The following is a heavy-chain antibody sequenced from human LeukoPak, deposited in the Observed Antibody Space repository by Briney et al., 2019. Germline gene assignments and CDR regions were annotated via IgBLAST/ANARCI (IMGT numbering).Heavy chain of an antibody. CDR1: GFTFSSSA. D-gene: IGHD5-24*01. Sequence: AGGSLRLSCAASGFTFSSSAMSWVRQAPGKGLEWISSISGSGSGGGTYYADSVKGRFTISRDNSKNTLYLQMNSLRAEDTAVYYCAKSGYNRFDYWGQGTLVTVSS. V-gene: IGHV3-23*01. J-gene: IGHJ4*02. CDR2: ISGSGSGGGT. CDR3: AKSGYNRFDY.